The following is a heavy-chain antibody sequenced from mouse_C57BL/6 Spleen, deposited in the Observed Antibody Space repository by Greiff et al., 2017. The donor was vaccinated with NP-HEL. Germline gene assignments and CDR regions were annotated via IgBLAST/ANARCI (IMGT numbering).Heavy chain of an antibody. Sequence: VQVVESGAELVKPGASVKISCKASGYAFSSYWMNWVKQRPGKGLEWIGQIYPGDGDTNYNGKFKGKATLTADKSSSTAYMQLSSLTSEDSAVYFCARGTGPWFAYWGQGTLVTVSA. J-gene: IGHJ3*01. CDR1: GYAFSSYW. V-gene: IGHV1-80*01. CDR3: ARGTGPWFAY. D-gene: IGHD4-1*01. CDR2: IYPGDGDT.